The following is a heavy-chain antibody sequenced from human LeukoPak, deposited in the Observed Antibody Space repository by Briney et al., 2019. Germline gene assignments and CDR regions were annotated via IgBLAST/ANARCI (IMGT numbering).Heavy chain of an antibody. CDR1: GFIFSNFW. V-gene: IGHV3-21*01. CDR3: ARGPTVLVGYCSSSSCQADY. CDR2: ISGDSRYI. Sequence: GGSLRLSCTASGFIFSNFWMSWVRQAPGKGLEWVSAISGDSRYIYYADSVKGRFTVSRDNAKNSLYLQMNNLRVEDAAVYYCARGPTVLVGYCSSSSCQADYWGQGTLVTVSS. D-gene: IGHD2-2*01. J-gene: IGHJ4*02.